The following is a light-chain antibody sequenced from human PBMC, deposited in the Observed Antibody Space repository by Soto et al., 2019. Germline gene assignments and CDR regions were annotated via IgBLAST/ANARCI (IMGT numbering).Light chain of an antibody. CDR2: AAS. CDR3: LQSYNYTWT. V-gene: IGKV1-6*02. J-gene: IGKJ1*01. Sequence: AIQMTQSPSSLSAAVGDRVTITCRASQGIRNDLSWYQQKPGKAPKLLIYAASSLHSGVPSRFSGSGSGTDFTLTISSLQPEDFATYYCLQSYNYTWTFGQGTQVEIK. CDR1: QGIRND.